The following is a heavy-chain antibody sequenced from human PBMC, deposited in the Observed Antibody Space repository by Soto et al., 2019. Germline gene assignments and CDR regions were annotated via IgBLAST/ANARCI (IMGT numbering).Heavy chain of an antibody. CDR1: GDSISSADYY. V-gene: IGHV4-30-4*01. Sequence: QVQLQESGPGLVRPSQALSLTCTVSGDSISSADYYWTWIRQSPGWGLEWIAYISHSGTSYYSPSFRSRVTISVDNFRSQFSLQLNSLTATDTAVYYFARLASGYYFFDYWGQGTLVTVSS. CDR2: ISHSGTS. J-gene: IGHJ4*02. D-gene: IGHD3-22*01. CDR3: ARLASGYYFFDY.